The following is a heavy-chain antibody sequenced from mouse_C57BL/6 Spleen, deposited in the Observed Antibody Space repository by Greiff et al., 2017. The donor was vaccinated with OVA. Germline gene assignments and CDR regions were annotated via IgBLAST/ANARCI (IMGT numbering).Heavy chain of an antibody. D-gene: IGHD1-1*01. V-gene: IGHV1-54*01. CDR2: INPGSGGT. CDR1: GYAFTNYL. J-gene: IGHJ2*01. CDR3: ARYGYGSHFDY. Sequence: VQLQQSGAELVRPGTSVKVSCKASGYAFTNYLIEWVKQRPGQGLEWIGVINPGSGGTNYNEKFKGKATLTADKSSSTAYMQLGSLTSEDSAVYFCARYGYGSHFDYWGQGTTLTVSS.